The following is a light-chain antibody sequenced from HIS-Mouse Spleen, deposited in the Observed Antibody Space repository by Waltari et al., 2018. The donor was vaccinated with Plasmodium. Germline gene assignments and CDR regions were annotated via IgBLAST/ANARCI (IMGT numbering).Light chain of an antibody. CDR2: YYSDSDK. J-gene: IGLJ3*02. Sequence: QPVLTQPPSSSASPGESARLTCTLPSDINVGSYTIYWYQQTPGSPPRYLLYYYSDSDKGQGSGVPSRFSGSKDASANTGILLISGLQSEDEADYYCMIWPSNASGVFGGGTKLTVL. CDR1: SDINVGSYT. CDR3: MIWPSNASGV. V-gene: IGLV5-37*01.